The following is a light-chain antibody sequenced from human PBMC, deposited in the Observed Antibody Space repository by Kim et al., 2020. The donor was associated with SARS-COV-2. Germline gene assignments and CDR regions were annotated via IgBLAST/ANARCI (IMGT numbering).Light chain of an antibody. J-gene: IGKJ2*01. CDR2: GAS. CDR3: QQYGGFPYT. CDR1: QSLTSNY. V-gene: IGKV3-20*01. Sequence: PRERSTLSCRASQSLTSNYLAWYQQRPGQAPRLLIYGASSRASGIPDRFSGSGSETDFTLTISRLEPEDFAVYYCQQYGGFPYTFGQGTKLEI.